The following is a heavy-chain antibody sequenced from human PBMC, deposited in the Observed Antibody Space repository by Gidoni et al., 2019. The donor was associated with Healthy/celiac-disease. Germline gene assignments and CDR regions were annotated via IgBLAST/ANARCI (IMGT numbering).Heavy chain of an antibody. CDR2: ISSSSSYR. J-gene: IGHJ3*02. CDR1: GFTFSSYR. CDR3: ARDGDIVVVPADDRAFDI. Sequence: EVQLVESGGGLVKPGGSLRLSCAASGFTFSSYRLNWVRQAPGKGLEWVSSISSSSSYRYYADSVKGRFTISRDNAKNSLYLQMNSLRAEDTAVYYCARDGDIVVVPADDRAFDIWGQGTMVTVSS. D-gene: IGHD2-2*01. V-gene: IGHV3-21*01.